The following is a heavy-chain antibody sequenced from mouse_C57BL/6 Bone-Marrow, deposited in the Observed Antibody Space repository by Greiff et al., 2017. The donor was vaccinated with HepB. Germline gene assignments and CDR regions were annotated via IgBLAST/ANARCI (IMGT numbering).Heavy chain of an antibody. Sequence: QVQLQQSGAELARPGASVKMSCKASGYTFTSYTMHWVKQRPGQGLEWIGYINPSSGYTKYNQKFKDKATLTADKSSSTAYMQLSSLTSEDSAVYYCAREGRGSSYSYWYFDVWGTGTTVTVSS. J-gene: IGHJ1*03. CDR2: INPSSGYT. CDR1: GYTFTSYT. CDR3: AREGRGSSYSYWYFDV. V-gene: IGHV1-4*01. D-gene: IGHD1-1*01.